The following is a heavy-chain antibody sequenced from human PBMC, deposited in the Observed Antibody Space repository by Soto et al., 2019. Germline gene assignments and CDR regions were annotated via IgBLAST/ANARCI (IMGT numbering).Heavy chain of an antibody. D-gene: IGHD6-13*01. V-gene: IGHV5-51*01. CDR2: IYPGDSDT. Sequence: PGESLKISCKGSGYSFTTYWIGWVRQTPGKGLEWMGIIYPGDSDTRYSPSFQGEVTISVDRSISTAYVQWSRLKASDSAMYYCARHGASSSWYGAPVHWGQGTQVTVSS. CDR3: ARHGASSSWYGAPVH. J-gene: IGHJ4*02. CDR1: GYSFTTYW.